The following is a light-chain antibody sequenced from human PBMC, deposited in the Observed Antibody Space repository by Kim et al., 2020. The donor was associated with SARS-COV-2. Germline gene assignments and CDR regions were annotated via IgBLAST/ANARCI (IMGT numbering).Light chain of an antibody. Sequence: EIVLTQSPGTLSLSPGERATLSCRASQSVSSSYLAWYHQKPGQAPRLLIYGASSRATGIPDRFSGSGSGTDFNLTISRLEPEDFAVYYCQQYGSSPTFGQGTRLEIK. J-gene: IGKJ5*01. CDR3: QQYGSSPT. CDR1: QSVSSSY. CDR2: GAS. V-gene: IGKV3-20*01.